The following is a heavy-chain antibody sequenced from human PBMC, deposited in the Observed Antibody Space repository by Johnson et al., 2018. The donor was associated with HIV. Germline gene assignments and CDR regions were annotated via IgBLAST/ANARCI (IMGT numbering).Heavy chain of an antibody. CDR1: GFTFSNYG. Sequence: QVQLVESGGGVVQPGRSLRLSCAASGFTFSNYGMHWVRQAPGKGLEWVAVISYDGSNKYYADSVKGRFTISRDNSKNTLYLQMNSLRAEDTAVYYCARSTMIEDAFDIWGQGTLVTVSS. D-gene: IGHD3-22*01. J-gene: IGHJ3*02. V-gene: IGHV3-30*19. CDR2: ISYDGSNK. CDR3: ARSTMIEDAFDI.